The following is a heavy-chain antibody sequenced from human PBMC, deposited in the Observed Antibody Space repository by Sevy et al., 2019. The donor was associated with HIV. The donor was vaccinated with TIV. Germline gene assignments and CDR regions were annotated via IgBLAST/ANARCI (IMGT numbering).Heavy chain of an antibody. Sequence: ASVKVSCKTSGYSFSGYNMHWVRQAPGQGLEWMGRINPTSGGTKFAEMFQGRVTMTRDMSISTGYMELSSLRSDDTAVDYCLGVPAAAGTRGYFDYWGQGTLVTVSS. CDR3: LGVPAAAGTRGYFDY. J-gene: IGHJ4*02. V-gene: IGHV1-2*06. CDR1: GYSFSGYN. D-gene: IGHD6-13*01. CDR2: INPTSGGT.